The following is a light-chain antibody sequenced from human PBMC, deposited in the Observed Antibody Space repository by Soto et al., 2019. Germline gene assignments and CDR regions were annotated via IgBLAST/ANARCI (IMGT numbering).Light chain of an antibody. CDR2: GAS. V-gene: IGKV3-20*01. CDR3: QHYGTSSPIT. CDR1: QSVSSSY. J-gene: IGKJ5*01. Sequence: EIVFTQSQGTVSWSPVELGGRCFIASQSVSSSYLAWYQQKPAQAPRLLIYGASSRATGIPDRFSGSGAGTEFTLTISRLEPEDFAVYYCQHYGTSSPITFGQGTRLEIK.